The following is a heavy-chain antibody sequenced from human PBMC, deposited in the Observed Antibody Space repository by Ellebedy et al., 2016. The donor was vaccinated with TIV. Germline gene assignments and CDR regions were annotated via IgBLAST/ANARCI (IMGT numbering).Heavy chain of an antibody. CDR3: ARDRIVSSTSDLYYGMDV. V-gene: IGHV1-46*01. Sequence: AASVKVSRKASGYTFPSYYMHWVRQAPGQGLEWMGIIDPSGATTDYAQKFQGRVTMTRDTSTRTVYMELSSLRSEDTAVYYCARDRIVSSTSDLYYGMDVWGQGTTVTVSS. CDR1: GYTFPSYY. CDR2: IDPSGATT. D-gene: IGHD5/OR15-5a*01. J-gene: IGHJ6*02.